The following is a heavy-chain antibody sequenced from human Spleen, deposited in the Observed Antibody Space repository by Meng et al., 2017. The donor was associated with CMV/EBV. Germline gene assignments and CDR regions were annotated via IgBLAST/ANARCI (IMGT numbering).Heavy chain of an antibody. CDR1: GGSISSYY. CDR3: ARSRDYSSLTDY. J-gene: IGHJ4*02. D-gene: IGHD6-13*01. Sequence: QVHLQESGPGLLKPSATLSLTCTVSGGSISSYYCSWIRQPAGKGLEWIGRIYTSGSTNYNPSLKSRVTMSVDTSKNQFSLKLSSVTAADTAVYYCARSRDYSSLTDYWGQGTLVTVSS. V-gene: IGHV4-4*07. CDR2: IYTSGST.